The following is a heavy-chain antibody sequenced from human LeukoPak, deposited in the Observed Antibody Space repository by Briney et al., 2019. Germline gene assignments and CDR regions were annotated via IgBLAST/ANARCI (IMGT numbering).Heavy chain of an antibody. CDR2: ITPSGGT. J-gene: IGHJ4*02. Sequence: ASVKVSCKASGHTFTGHYMHWVRQAPGQGLEWMGWITPSGGTNYPQKFQGRVAITRDTSISTAYMDLSRLTSDDTAVYYCARDRYGDGFAHFDYWGQGALVTVSS. V-gene: IGHV1-2*02. CDR1: GHTFTGHY. D-gene: IGHD5-24*01. CDR3: ARDRYGDGFAHFDY.